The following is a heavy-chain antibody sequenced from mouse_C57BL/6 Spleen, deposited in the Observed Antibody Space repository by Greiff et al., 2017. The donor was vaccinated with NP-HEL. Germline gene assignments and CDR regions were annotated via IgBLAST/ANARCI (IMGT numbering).Heavy chain of an antibody. CDR1: GYSITSGYD. Sequence: DVQLQESGPGMVKPSQSLSLTCTVTGYSITSGYDWHWIRHFPGNKLEWMGYISYSGSTNYNPSLKSRISITHDTSKNHFFLKLNSVTTEDTATYYCARENYYGSLAYWGQGTLVTVSA. J-gene: IGHJ3*01. CDR3: ARENYYGSLAY. V-gene: IGHV3-1*01. D-gene: IGHD1-1*01. CDR2: ISYSGST.